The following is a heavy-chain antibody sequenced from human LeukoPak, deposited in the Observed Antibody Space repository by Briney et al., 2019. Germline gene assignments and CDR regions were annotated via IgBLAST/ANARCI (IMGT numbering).Heavy chain of an antibody. CDR1: GFSFSTYG. J-gene: IGHJ4*02. CDR3: ARVLVGARYYFDY. V-gene: IGHV3-30*02. CDR2: IRFDGGKK. D-gene: IGHD1-26*01. Sequence: GGSLRLSCAASGFSFSTYGFHWVRQAPGKGLEWVTFIRFDGGKKNYADSVKGRFAISRDNSKNTVYLQMNSLRAEDTAVYYCARVLVGARYYFDYWGQGTLVTVSS.